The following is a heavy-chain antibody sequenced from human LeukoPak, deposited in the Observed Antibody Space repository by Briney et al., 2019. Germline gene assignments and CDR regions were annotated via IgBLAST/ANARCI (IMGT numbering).Heavy chain of an antibody. D-gene: IGHD4-17*01. CDR2: FSGSGGNT. J-gene: IGHJ4*02. V-gene: IGHV3-23*01. CDR3: ARDGGVAFGDYGPYYFDS. Sequence: GGSLRLSCAASGFTFSSYAMSWVRQAPGKGLEWVSTFSGSGGNTYYADSVKGRFTISRDNSKNTLYLQMNSLRTEDTAVYYCARDGGVAFGDYGPYYFDSWGQGTLVSVSS. CDR1: GFTFSSYA.